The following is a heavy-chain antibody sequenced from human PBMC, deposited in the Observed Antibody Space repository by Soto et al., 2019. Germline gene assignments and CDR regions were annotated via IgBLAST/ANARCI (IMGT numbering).Heavy chain of an antibody. CDR2: ISSSGSTI. D-gene: IGHD6-13*01. J-gene: IGHJ6*02. V-gene: IGHV3-48*03. CDR1: GFTFSSYE. Sequence: EVQLVESGGGLVQPGGSLRLSCAASGFTFSSYEMNWVRQAPGKGLEWVSYISSSGSTIYYADSVKGRFTISRDNAKNPLYLQMNSLRAEDTAVYYCARDAKGRIAAAGRYYYYGMDVWGQGTTVTVS. CDR3: ARDAKGRIAAAGRYYYYGMDV.